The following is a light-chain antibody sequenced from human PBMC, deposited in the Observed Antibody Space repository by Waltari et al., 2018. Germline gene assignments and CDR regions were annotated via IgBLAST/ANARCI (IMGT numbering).Light chain of an antibody. Sequence: QSVLTQPASVSGSPGQSITISCTGTSSDVGGYNYVSWYQQRPGKAPKVMIYEVSNRPSGVSNRFSGSKSGNTASLTISGLQAEDEADYYCSSYASSNTLVIFGGGTKLTVL. V-gene: IGLV2-14*01. CDR3: SSYASSNTLVI. J-gene: IGLJ2*01. CDR1: SSDVGGYNY. CDR2: EVS.